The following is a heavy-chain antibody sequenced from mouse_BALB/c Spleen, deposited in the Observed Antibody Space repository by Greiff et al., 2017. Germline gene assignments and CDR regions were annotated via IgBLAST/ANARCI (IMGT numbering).Heavy chain of an antibody. J-gene: IGHJ4*01. CDR1: GFTFSSFG. D-gene: IGHD2-4*01. CDR2: ISSGSSTI. V-gene: IGHV5-17*02. Sequence: EVKVVESGGGLVQPGGSRKLSCAASGFTFSSFGMHWVRQAPEKGLEWVAYISSGSSTIYYADTVKGRFTISRDNPKNTLFLQMTSLRSEDTAMYYCARWDDYENYYAMDYWGQGTSVTVSS. CDR3: ARWDDYENYYAMDY.